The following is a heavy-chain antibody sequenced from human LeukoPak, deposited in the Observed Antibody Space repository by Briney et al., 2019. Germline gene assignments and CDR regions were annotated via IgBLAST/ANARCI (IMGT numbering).Heavy chain of an antibody. D-gene: IGHD3-10*01. V-gene: IGHV4-4*07. CDR3: ARHYPPTDYYGSGSSRGDWFDP. J-gene: IGHJ5*02. CDR1: GGSINNHY. Sequence: PSETLSLTCTVSGGSINNHYWSWIRQPAGKGLEWIGRIYTSGNADYNPSLNSRVTMSVDTSKNQFSLKLSSVTAADTAVYYCARHYPPTDYYGSGSSRGDWFDPWGQGTLVTVSS. CDR2: IYTSGNA.